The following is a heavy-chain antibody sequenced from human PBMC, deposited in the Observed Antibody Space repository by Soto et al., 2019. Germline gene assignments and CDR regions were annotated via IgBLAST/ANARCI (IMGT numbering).Heavy chain of an antibody. D-gene: IGHD5-12*01. Sequence: SETLSLTCTVSGGSISSGGYYWSWIRQHPGKGLEWIGYIYYSGSTYYNPSLKSRVTISVDTSKNQFSLKLSSVTAADTAVYYCARDALGLHNYYYVMDVWGPGTTVTVSS. CDR3: ARDALGLHNYYYVMDV. V-gene: IGHV4-31*03. CDR1: GGSISSGGYY. J-gene: IGHJ6*02. CDR2: IYYSGST.